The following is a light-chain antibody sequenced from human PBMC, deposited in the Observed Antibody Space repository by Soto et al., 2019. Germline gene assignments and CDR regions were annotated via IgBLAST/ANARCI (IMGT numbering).Light chain of an antibody. V-gene: IGLV2-14*01. Sequence: QSVLTQPASVSGSPGQSITISCTGTSSDVGGYNYVSWYQQHPGKAPKLMIYEVSNRPSGVSNRFSGSKSGNTASPTISGLQAEDEADYYCSSYTSSSTPYVFGTGTKVTV. CDR1: SSDVGGYNY. CDR3: SSYTSSSTPYV. J-gene: IGLJ1*01. CDR2: EVS.